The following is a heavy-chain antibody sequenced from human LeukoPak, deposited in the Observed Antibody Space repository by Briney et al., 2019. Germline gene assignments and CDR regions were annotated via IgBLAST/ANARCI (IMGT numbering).Heavy chain of an antibody. CDR1: GYTFTSYY. CDR2: MNPNSGNT. V-gene: IGHV1-8*02. D-gene: IGHD5-12*01. CDR3: ARILRNSGYG. Sequence: ASVKVSCKASGYTFTSYYMHWVRQAPGQGLEWMGWMNPNSGNTGYAQKFQGRVTMTRNTSISTAYMELSSLRSEDTAVYYCARILRNSGYGWGQGTLVTVSS. J-gene: IGHJ4*02.